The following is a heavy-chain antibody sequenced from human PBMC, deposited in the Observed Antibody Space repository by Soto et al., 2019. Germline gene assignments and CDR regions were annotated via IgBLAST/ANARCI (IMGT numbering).Heavy chain of an antibody. CDR1: GYTFTSYG. CDR2: ISAYNGNT. Sequence: ASVKVSCKASGYTFTSYGISWVRQAPGQGLEWMGWISAYNGNTNYAQKFQGRVTMTRDTSISTAYMELSRLRSDDTAVYYCARPRHYYGSGSYPPFDYWGQGTLVTVSS. V-gene: IGHV1-18*04. J-gene: IGHJ4*02. CDR3: ARPRHYYGSGSYPPFDY. D-gene: IGHD3-10*01.